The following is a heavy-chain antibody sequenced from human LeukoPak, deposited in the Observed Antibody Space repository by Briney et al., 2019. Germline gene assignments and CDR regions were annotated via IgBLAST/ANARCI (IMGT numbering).Heavy chain of an antibody. V-gene: IGHV4-4*07. CDR3: AKLNPRRWFDS. D-gene: IGHD5-24*01. J-gene: IGHJ5*01. CDR2: IFPSGST. Sequence: SETLSLTCTVSDGSIIAYYWSWIRQPAGKGLEYVGRIFPSGSTTYNPSLKSRVTMSVDTSKNQFSLKLTFVTAADTAVYYCAKLNPRRWFDSWGQGILVTVSS. CDR1: DGSIIAYY.